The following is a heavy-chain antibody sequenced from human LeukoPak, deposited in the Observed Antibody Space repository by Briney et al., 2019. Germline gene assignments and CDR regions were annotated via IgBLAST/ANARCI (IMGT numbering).Heavy chain of an antibody. V-gene: IGHV3-11*04. CDR3: ARQPTTSGTLY. D-gene: IGHD3-10*01. CDR1: GFTFGDSN. J-gene: IGHJ4*02. Sequence: GGSLRLSCAASGFTFGDSNMTWIRQAPGKGLEWVSYISSSGTTIYYADSVKGRFTISRDNAKKSLYLQMNSLRAEDTAVYYCARQPTTSGTLYWGQGTLVTVSS. CDR2: ISSSGTTI.